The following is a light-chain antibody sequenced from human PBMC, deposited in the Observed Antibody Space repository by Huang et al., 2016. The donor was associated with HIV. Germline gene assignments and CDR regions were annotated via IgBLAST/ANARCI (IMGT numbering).Light chain of an antibody. CDR1: QSVSRN. V-gene: IGKV3-15*01. Sequence: EIVMTQSPATLSVSPGERATLSCRASQSVSRNLAWYQQKPGQAPRLLIYGASLRATGIPGRFSGSGSATEFTLTISSLQSEDSAAYYCQQYNNWPGTLGQGTKVEI. J-gene: IGKJ1*01. CDR2: GAS. CDR3: QQYNNWPGT.